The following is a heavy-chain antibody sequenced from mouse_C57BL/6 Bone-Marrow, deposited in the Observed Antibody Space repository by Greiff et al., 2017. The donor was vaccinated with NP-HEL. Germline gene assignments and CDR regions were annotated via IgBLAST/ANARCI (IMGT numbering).Heavy chain of an antibody. CDR3: AREGLRRCWYFDV. J-gene: IGHJ1*03. CDR2: IYPSDSET. D-gene: IGHD2-2*01. CDR1: GYTFTSYW. Sequence: QVQLKQPGAELVRPGSSVKLSCKASGYTFTSYWMDWVKQRPGQGLEWIGNIYPSDSETHYNQKFKDKATLTVDKSSSTAYMQLSSLTSEDSAVYYCAREGLRRCWYFDVWGTGTTVTVSS. V-gene: IGHV1-61*01.